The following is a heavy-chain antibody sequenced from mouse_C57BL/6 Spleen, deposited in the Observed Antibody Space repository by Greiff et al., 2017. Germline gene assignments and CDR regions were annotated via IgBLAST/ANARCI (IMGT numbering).Heavy chain of an antibody. Sequence: QVQLQQPGAELVMPGASVKLSCKASGYTFTSYWMHWVKQRPGQGLEWIGEIDPSDSYTNYNQKFKGKSTLTVDKSSSTAYMQLSSLTSEDSAVYYCAKRGYPHYFDYWGQGPTLTVSS. CDR2: IDPSDSYT. CDR3: AKRGYPHYFDY. CDR1: GYTFTSYW. J-gene: IGHJ2*01. D-gene: IGHD2-14*01. V-gene: IGHV1-69*01.